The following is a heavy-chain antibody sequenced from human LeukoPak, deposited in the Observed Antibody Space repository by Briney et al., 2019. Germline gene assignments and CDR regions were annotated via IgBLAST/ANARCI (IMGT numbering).Heavy chain of an antibody. CDR2: TYSRSKWFN. Sequence: SQTLSLTCAISGDSVSSKSASWNWLRQSPSRGLEWLGRTYSRSKWFNDYAVSVKSRITINPDTSKNQFSLHLTSVTPDDTAVYYCARGTGSLDYWGQGTLVTVSS. D-gene: IGHD1-26*01. V-gene: IGHV6-1*01. CDR1: GDSVSSKSAS. J-gene: IGHJ4*02. CDR3: ARGTGSLDY.